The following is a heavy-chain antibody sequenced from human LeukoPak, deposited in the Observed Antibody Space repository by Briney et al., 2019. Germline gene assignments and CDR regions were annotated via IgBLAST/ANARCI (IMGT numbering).Heavy chain of an antibody. CDR3: VRHGGGGESYPRVFDS. CDR2: IYDGANT. J-gene: IGHJ4*02. CDR1: GASISPFY. Sequence: SETLSITCTVSGASISPFYWSWIRQPPGKGLEWIGYIYDGANTNYSPSLNSRVTMSIDTSKNQFSLKLSSVTATDTAVYFCVRHGGGGESYPRVFDSWGRGTLVTVSS. D-gene: IGHD3-16*02. V-gene: IGHV4-59*08.